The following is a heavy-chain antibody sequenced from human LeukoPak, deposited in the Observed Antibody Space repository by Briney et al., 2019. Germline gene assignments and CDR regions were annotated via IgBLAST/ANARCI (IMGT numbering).Heavy chain of an antibody. D-gene: IGHD2-15*01. CDR3: ARDLPYCSGGSCYSALDY. CDR2: ISYDGSNK. Sequence: PGGSLRLSCAASGFTFSSYAMHWVRQTPGKGPEWVAVISYDGSNKYYADSVKGRFTISRDNSKNTLYLQMNSLRAEDTAVYYCARDLPYCSGGSCYSALDYWGQGTLVTVSS. V-gene: IGHV3-30*04. J-gene: IGHJ4*02. CDR1: GFTFSSYA.